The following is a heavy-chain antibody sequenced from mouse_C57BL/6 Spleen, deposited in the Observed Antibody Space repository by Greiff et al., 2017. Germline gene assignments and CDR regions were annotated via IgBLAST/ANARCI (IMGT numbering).Heavy chain of an antibody. CDR2: INYDGSST. V-gene: IGHV5-16*01. D-gene: IGHD3-1*01. CDR3: ARDSRGGYFDV. CDR1: GFTFSDYY. J-gene: IGHJ1*03. Sequence: EVMLVESEGGLVQPGSSMKLSCTASGFTFSDYYMAWVRQVPEKGLEWVANINYDGSSTYYLDSLKSRFIISRDNAKNILYLQMSSLKSEDTATYYCARDSRGGYFDVWGTGTTVTVSS.